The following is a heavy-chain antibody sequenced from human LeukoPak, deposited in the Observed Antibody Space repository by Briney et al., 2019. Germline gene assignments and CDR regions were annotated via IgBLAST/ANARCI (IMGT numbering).Heavy chain of an antibody. D-gene: IGHD1-20*01. V-gene: IGHV3-21*01. CDR1: GFTFSSYS. J-gene: IGHJ4*02. Sequence: PGGSLGLSCAASGFTFSSYSMNWVRQAPGKGLEWVSSISSSSSYIYYADSVKGRFTISRDNAKNSLYLQMNSLRAEDTAVYYCASSGITGTGFDYWGQGTLVTVSS. CDR3: ASSGITGTGFDY. CDR2: ISSSSSYI.